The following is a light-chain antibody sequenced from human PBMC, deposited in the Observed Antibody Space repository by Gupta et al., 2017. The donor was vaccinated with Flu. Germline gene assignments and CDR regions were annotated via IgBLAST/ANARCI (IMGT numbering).Light chain of an antibody. CDR1: ENVGTY. V-gene: IGKV1-39*01. J-gene: IGKJ1*01. CDR3: QQSYITPRT. CDR2: AAS. Sequence: PSSLSASVGDRVTITCRASENVGTYLNWYQHKPGRAPKLLLDAASTLQGGVPPRFSGRRSGTDFTLTISSLQPEDFATYYCQQSYITPRTFGPGTRVEI.